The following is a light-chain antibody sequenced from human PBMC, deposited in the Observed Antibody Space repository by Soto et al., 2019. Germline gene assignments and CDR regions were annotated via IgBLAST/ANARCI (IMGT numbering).Light chain of an antibody. J-gene: IGLJ1*01. Sequence: QSVLTQPASVSGSPGQSITISCTGTSSDVGSYNLVSWYQQHPGKAPKLMIYEGSKRPSGVSNRFSGSKSGNTASLTISGLQAEDEADYYCNSQTTSGIRVFGTGTKLTVL. CDR2: EGS. V-gene: IGLV2-14*02. CDR1: SSDVGSYNL. CDR3: NSQTTSGIRV.